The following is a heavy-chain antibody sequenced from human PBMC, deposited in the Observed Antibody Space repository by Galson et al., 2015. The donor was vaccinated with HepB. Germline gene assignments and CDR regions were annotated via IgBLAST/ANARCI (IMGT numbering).Heavy chain of an antibody. J-gene: IGHJ5*02. D-gene: IGHD3-3*01. CDR3: AKGPGQWYYDFKGWFDP. CDR1: GFTFSSYG. V-gene: IGHV3-30*18. Sequence: SLRLSCAASGFTFSSYGMHWVRQAPGKGLGWVAVISYDGSNKYYADSVKGRFTISRDNSKNTLYLQMNSLRAEDTAVYYCAKGPGQWYYDFKGWFDPWGQGTLVTVSS. CDR2: ISYDGSNK.